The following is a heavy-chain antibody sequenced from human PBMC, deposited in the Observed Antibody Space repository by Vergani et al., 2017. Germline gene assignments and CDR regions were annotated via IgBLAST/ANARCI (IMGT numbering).Heavy chain of an antibody. V-gene: IGHV4-34*01. J-gene: IGHJ4*02. CDR2: INHSRST. CDR1: GGSFSGYY. CDR3: ARAWNPEVHFDY. D-gene: IGHD1-1*01. Sequence: QVQLQQWGAGLLKPSETLSLTCAVYGGSFSGYYWSWIRQPPGKGLEWIGEINHSRSTNYNPSLKSRVTISVDTSKNQFSLKLSSVTAADTAVYYCARAWNPEVHFDYWGQGTLVTVSS.